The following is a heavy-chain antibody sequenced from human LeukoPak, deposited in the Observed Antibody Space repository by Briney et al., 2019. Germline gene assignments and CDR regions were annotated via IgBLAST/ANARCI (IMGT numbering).Heavy chain of an antibody. Sequence: GGSLRLSCAASGFTFSSYSMNWVPQAPGKGLEWVSSISSSSSYIYYADSVKGRFTISRDNAKNSLYLQMNSLRAEDTAVYYCARVGSGGGGQYYFDYWGQGTLVTVSS. J-gene: IGHJ4*02. CDR1: GFTFSSYS. V-gene: IGHV3-21*01. CDR2: ISSSSSYI. CDR3: ARVGSGGGGQYYFDY. D-gene: IGHD3-16*01.